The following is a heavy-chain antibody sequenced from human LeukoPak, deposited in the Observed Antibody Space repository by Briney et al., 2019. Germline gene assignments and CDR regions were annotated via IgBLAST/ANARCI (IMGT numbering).Heavy chain of an antibody. D-gene: IGHD3-10*01. V-gene: IGHV4-59*08. CDR3: ARRGGSESYLFDY. Sequence: SETLSLTCTVSGGSIGAYFWSWIRQPPGKGLQWMGHISYSGSTNYNPSLNSRVTMPIDTSKNQFSLNLNSVTAADTAVYYCARRGGSESYLFDYWGQGTLVIVS. CDR1: GGSIGAYF. J-gene: IGHJ4*02. CDR2: ISYSGST.